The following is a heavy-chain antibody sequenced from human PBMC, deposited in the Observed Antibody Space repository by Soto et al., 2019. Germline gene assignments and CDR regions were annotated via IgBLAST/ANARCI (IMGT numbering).Heavy chain of an antibody. CDR3: AKDGGGYSSGWDY. CDR2: ISGNSGST. CDR1: GFTFSSSA. D-gene: IGHD6-19*01. V-gene: IGHV3-23*01. Sequence: EVQLLESGGGLVQPGGSLRLSCAASGFTFSSSAMSWVRQAPGKGLEWVSTISGNSGSTYYADSVKGRFTLSRDNSKNMLYLQMNSLRAEDTAVHYCAKDGGGYSSGWDYWGQGTLVTVSS. J-gene: IGHJ4*02.